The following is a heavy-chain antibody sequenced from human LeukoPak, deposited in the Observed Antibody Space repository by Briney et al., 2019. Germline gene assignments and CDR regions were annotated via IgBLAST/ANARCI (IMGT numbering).Heavy chain of an antibody. D-gene: IGHD1-1*01. CDR3: VKDHTGEQDK. V-gene: IGHV3-74*01. Sequence: GGSLRLSCAASGFTFSSFWIHWVRQVPGKGLVWVSRINPESTTTTYADSVKGRLTISRDSARHTLYLQMNSLRVEDTAMYYCVKDHTGEQDKWGQGTLVTVSS. CDR1: GFTFSSFW. J-gene: IGHJ4*02. CDR2: INPESTTT.